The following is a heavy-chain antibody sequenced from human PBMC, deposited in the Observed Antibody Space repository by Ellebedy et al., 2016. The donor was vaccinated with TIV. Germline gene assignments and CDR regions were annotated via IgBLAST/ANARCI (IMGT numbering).Heavy chain of an antibody. D-gene: IGHD5-12*01. J-gene: IGHJ4*02. CDR3: SKDITGYSLYYFDS. V-gene: IGHV3-9*01. Sequence: SLKISXAASGFTFSNYAMHWVRQTPEKGLEWVAGISWHSGSVDYADSVKGRFTISRDNANNSLLLQMNSLRVEDTALYYCSKDITGYSLYYFDSWGQGTLVTVSS. CDR2: ISWHSGSV. CDR1: GFTFSNYA.